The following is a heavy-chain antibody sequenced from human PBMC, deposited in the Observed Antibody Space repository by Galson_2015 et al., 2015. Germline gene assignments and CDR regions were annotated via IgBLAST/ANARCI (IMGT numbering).Heavy chain of an antibody. D-gene: IGHD1-26*01. CDR1: GFTFSSYR. V-gene: IGHV3-21*01. CDR2: ISSSSSYI. J-gene: IGHJ4*02. Sequence: SLRLSCAASGFTFSSYRMNWVRQAPGKGLEWVSSISSSSSYIYYADSVKGRFTISRDNAKNSLYLQMNSLRAEDTAVYYCARDDGGGNDYWGQGTLVTVSS. CDR3: ARDDGGGNDY.